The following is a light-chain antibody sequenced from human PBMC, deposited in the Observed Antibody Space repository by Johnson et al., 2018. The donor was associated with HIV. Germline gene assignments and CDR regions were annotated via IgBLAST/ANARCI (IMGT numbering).Light chain of an antibody. V-gene: IGLV1-51*01. CDR2: DND. CDR1: SSNIGNSY. CDR3: GTWDSRLSTPNYV. Sequence: QAVLTQPPSVSAAPGQKVTISCSGSSSNIGNSYVSWYQQLPGTAPKLLIYDNDKRPSGIPDRFSGSKSGTSATLGISGLQTGDEADYYCGTWDSRLSTPNYVFGAGTKVTVL. J-gene: IGLJ1*01.